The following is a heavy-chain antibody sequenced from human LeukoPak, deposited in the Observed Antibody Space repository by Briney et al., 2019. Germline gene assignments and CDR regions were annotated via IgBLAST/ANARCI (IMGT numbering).Heavy chain of an antibody. D-gene: IGHD3-10*01. CDR1: GFTFSSYA. V-gene: IGHV3-23*01. CDR3: AKLDGSGSYIG. CDR2: ISGSGGST. J-gene: IGHJ4*02. Sequence: EGSLRLSCAASGFTFSSYAMSWVRQAPGKGLEWVSAISGSGGSTYYADSVKGRFTISRDNSKNTLYLRMNSLRAEDTAVYYCAKLDGSGSYIGWGQGTLVTVSS.